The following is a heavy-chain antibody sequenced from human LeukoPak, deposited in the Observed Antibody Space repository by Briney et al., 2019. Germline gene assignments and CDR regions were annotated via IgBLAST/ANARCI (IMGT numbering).Heavy chain of an antibody. D-gene: IGHD2-2*02. V-gene: IGHV4-4*07. CDR2: IYTSGST. CDR1: GGSISSYY. J-gene: IGHJ6*03. Sequence: PSETLSLTCTGSGGSISSYYWSWIRQPAGKGLEWIGRIYTSGSTNYNPSLKSRVTMSVDTSKNQFSLKLSSVTAADTAVYYCAREDCSSTSCYMYYYYYMDVWGKGTTVTVSS. CDR3: AREDCSSTSCYMYYYYYMDV.